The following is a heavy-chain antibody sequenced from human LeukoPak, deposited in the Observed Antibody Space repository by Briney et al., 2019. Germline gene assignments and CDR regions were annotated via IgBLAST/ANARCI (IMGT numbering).Heavy chain of an antibody. CDR2: IIPIFGTA. CDR3: ARDYFYDSSGYAS. J-gene: IGHJ4*02. D-gene: IGHD3-22*01. V-gene: IGHV1-69*05. Sequence: SVKVSCKASGGTFSSYAISWVRQAPGQGLEWMGRIIPIFGTANYAQKFQGRVTITTDESTSTAYMELSSLRSEDTAVYYCARDYFYDSSGYASWGQGTLVTVSS. CDR1: GGTFSSYA.